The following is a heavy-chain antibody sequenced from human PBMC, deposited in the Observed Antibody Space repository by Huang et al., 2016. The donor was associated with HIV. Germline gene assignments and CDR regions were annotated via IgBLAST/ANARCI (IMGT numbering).Heavy chain of an antibody. D-gene: IGHD1-1*01. CDR1: GGSFSGYY. J-gene: IGHJ3*02. V-gene: IGHV4-34*01. CDR3: ARERMMSWLDDHDAFDI. CDR2: INHSGST. Sequence: QVQLQQWGAGLLKPSETLSLTCAVFGGSFSGYYWSWLRPSPGKGLEWIGEINHSGSTNHNPSLKSRLTISVDTSKNQFSLKLSAVTAADTAVYYCARERMMSWLDDHDAFDIWGQGTMVTVSS.